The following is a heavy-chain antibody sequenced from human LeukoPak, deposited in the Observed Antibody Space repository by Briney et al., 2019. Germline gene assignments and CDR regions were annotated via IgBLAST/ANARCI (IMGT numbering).Heavy chain of an antibody. CDR2: INHSGST. Sequence: SETLSLTCAVYGGSFSGYYWSWIRQPPGKGLEWIGEINHSGSTNYNPSLKSRVTISVDTSKNQFSLKLSSVTAADTAVYYCASYLPPYYYYTDVWGKGTTVTVSS. V-gene: IGHV4-34*01. CDR3: ASYLPPYYYYTDV. J-gene: IGHJ6*03. CDR1: GGSFSGYY.